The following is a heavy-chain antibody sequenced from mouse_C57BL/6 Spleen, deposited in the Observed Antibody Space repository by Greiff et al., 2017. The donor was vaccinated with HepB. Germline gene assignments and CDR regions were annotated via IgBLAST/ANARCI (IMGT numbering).Heavy chain of an antibody. D-gene: IGHD1-1*01. J-gene: IGHJ2*01. CDR3: ARSCATVVAVDY. CDR2: IYIGNGYT. CDR1: GYTFPSYG. V-gene: IGHV1-58*01. Sequence: EVQLQQSGAELGSPGSSAKKSCRTSGYTFPSYGTNWVKQRPGQGQEWNGYIYIGNGYTEYNEKFKGKATLTSYTSSSTAYMQLSSLTSEDSAIYFCARSCATVVAVDYWGEGTTLTVSS.